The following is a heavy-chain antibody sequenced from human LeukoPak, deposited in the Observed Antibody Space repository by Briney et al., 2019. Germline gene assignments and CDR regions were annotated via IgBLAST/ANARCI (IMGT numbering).Heavy chain of an antibody. Sequence: PRGSLRLSCAASGFTFSSYAMSWVRQAPGKGLEWVSAISGSGGSTYYADSVKGRFTISRDNSKNTLYLQMNSLRAEDTAVYYCANLAGGSYVWIDYWGQGTLVTVSS. CDR2: ISGSGGST. V-gene: IGHV3-23*01. CDR3: ANLAGGSYVWIDY. D-gene: IGHD1-26*01. CDR1: GFTFSSYA. J-gene: IGHJ4*02.